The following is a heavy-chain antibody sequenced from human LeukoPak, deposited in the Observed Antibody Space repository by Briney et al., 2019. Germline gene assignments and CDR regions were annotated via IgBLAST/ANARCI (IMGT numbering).Heavy chain of an antibody. Sequence: PGGSLRLSCAASGFTFSTYAMGWVRQAPGKGLEWVSAISGSGDSTFYADSVKGRFTISRDNSRNTLYLQMNSLRAEDTAVYYCAKDYVAALGFDSWGQGTLVTVSS. J-gene: IGHJ4*02. CDR3: AKDYVAALGFDS. V-gene: IGHV3-23*01. CDR2: ISGSGDST. D-gene: IGHD6-13*01. CDR1: GFTFSTYA.